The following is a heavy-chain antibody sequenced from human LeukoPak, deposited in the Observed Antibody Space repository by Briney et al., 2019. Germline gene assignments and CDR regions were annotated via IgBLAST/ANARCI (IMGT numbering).Heavy chain of an antibody. CDR3: ARGAGHYYGSGSYTFDY. J-gene: IGHJ4*02. CDR2: INTNTGNP. V-gene: IGHV7-4-1*02. CDR1: GYTFTSYA. Sequence: ASVKVSCKASGYTFTSYAMNWVRQAPGQGHEWMGWINTNTGNPTYVQGFTGRFVFSLDTSVSTAYLQISSLKAEDTAVYYCARGAGHYYGSGSYTFDYWGQGTLVTVSS. D-gene: IGHD3-10*01.